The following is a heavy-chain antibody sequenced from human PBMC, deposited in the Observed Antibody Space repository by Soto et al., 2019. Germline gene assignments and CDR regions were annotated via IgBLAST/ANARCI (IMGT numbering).Heavy chain of an antibody. D-gene: IGHD6-19*01. CDR1: GVSLNGRTG. CDR2: VSPNDEK. Sequence: QVTLKESGPVQVKPTETLTLTCTVSGVSLNGRTGVSWIRQPPGKALEWLAHVSPNDEKSYSTSLKNRLTISKDASKSQVVLIMTNIDPVDTATYFCVRDGEGVAGRLYYYGMDVWGQGTTVTVSS. J-gene: IGHJ6*02. V-gene: IGHV2-26*01. CDR3: VRDGEGVAGRLYYYGMDV.